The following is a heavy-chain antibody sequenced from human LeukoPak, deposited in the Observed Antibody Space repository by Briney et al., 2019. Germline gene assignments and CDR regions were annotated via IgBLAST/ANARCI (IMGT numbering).Heavy chain of an antibody. J-gene: IGHJ4*02. CDR1: GYTFSGDY. Sequence: ASVKVSCKASGYTFSGDYMHWVRQAPGQGLEWMGRIRSNSEDIQYAQKFQGRVTMTWDTSTSTAYMELTRLTSDDTAVYYCARVGPSAQPYYFDYWGQGTLVTVSS. V-gene: IGHV1-2*06. CDR3: ARVGPSAQPYYFDY. CDR2: IRSNSEDI.